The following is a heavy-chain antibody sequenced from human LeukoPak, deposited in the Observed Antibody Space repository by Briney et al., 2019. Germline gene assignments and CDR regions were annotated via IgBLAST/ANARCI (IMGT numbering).Heavy chain of an antibody. CDR1: GFTFSDYY. D-gene: IGHD3-3*01. J-gene: IGHJ6*03. CDR2: ISSSGSTI. CDR3: ARERPDITIFGGPLIYYYYMDV. Sequence: GGSLRLSCAASGFTFSDYYMSWIRQAPGKGLEWVSYISSSGSTIYYADSVKGRFTISRDNAKNSLYLQMNSLRAEDTAVYYCARERPDITIFGGPLIYYYYMDVWGKGTTVTVSS. V-gene: IGHV3-11*04.